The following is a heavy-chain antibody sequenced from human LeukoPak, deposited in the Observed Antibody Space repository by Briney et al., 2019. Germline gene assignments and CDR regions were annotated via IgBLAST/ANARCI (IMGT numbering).Heavy chain of an antibody. V-gene: IGHV4-39*01. CDR2: FSPTGST. J-gene: IGHJ4*02. D-gene: IGHD1-26*01. Sequence: PSETLSLTCTVSGGSISSGNYHWAWIRQPPGKGLEWIGSFSPTGSTYYNPSLKSRVTISADTSKNQFSLRLSSVAAADTAVYYCAGPSIVGAPYYFDYWGQGTLVTVSS. CDR3: AGPSIVGAPYYFDY. CDR1: GGSISSGNYH.